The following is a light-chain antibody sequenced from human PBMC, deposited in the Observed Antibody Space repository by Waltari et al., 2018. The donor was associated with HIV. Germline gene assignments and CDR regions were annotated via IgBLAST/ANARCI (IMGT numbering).Light chain of an antibody. CDR1: TSAVGFYDY. CDR3: CAYAAGHVSYV. J-gene: IGLJ1*01. CDR2: DVH. V-gene: IGLV2-11*01. Sequence: QSALTQPPSVSGSPGQSVSISCSGTTSAVGFYDYVSWYQQYPGKAPKLIIFDVHQRPAGVPERFSGSKSGNTASLTISGLQTEDEADYFCCAYAAGHVSYVFGNGTAVAVL.